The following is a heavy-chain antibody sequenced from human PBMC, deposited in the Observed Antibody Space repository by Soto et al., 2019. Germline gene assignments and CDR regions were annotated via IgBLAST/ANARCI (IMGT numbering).Heavy chain of an antibody. D-gene: IGHD3-10*01. CDR1: GFTFFNYA. V-gene: IGHV3-23*01. J-gene: IGHJ2*01. CDR3: ARKVPGSTSRPNYWYFDL. Sequence: EVQLLESGGGLVQPGGSMRLSCAGSGFTFFNYAMNWVRQAPGKGLEWVSAISGGGDAPFFADSVRGRFTISRDNSKNTVTLQMNSLGVDDTAVYYCARKVPGSTSRPNYWYFDLWGRRTLVTVSP. CDR2: ISGGGDAP.